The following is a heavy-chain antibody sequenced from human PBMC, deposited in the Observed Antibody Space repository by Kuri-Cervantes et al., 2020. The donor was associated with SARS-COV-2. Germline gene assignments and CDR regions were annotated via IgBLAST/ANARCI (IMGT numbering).Heavy chain of an antibody. J-gene: IGHJ3*02. Sequence: ASVKVSCKASGYTFTGYYMHWVRQAPGQGLEWMGWINPNSGGTNYAQKFQGRVTMTRDTSISTAYMELSRLRSGDTAVYYCARALLRSLTNDAFDIWGQGTMVTVSS. V-gene: IGHV1-2*02. CDR2: INPNSGGT. CDR1: GYTFTGYY. CDR3: ARALLRSLTNDAFDI.